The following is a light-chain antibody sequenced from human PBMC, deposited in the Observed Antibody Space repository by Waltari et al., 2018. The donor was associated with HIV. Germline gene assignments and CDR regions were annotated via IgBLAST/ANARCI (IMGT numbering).Light chain of an antibody. Sequence: DIVMTQSPDSLAVSLGARATVTCTSSRTVLYNRNYLAWYQQKPGQAPKVLIYWASTRAFGVPDRFSGSGSGTDFSLTISRVQADDVAIYYCQQYYNLRSTFGGGTKIEI. V-gene: IGKV4-1*01. CDR2: WAS. J-gene: IGKJ4*01. CDR1: RTVLYNRNY. CDR3: QQYYNLRST.